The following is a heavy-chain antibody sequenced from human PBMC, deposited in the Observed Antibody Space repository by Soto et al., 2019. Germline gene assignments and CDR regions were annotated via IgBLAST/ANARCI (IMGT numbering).Heavy chain of an antibody. J-gene: IGHJ5*02. V-gene: IGHV4-31*03. CDR3: AAELRFSENWFDP. CDR1: GGSISSGGYY. D-gene: IGHD3-3*01. Sequence: SETLSLTCTVSGGSISSGGYYWSWIRQHPGKGLEWIGYIYYSGSTYYNPSLKSRVTISVDTSKNQFSLKLSSVTAADTAVYYCAAELRFSENWFDPWGQGTLVTVSS. CDR2: IYYSGST.